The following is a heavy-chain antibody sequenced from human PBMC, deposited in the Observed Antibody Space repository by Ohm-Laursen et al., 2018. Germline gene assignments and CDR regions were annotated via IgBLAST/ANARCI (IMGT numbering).Heavy chain of an antibody. J-gene: IGHJ4*02. D-gene: IGHD5-24*01. V-gene: IGHV3-11*01. CDR3: AKILVGWLQWGNYDS. CDR2: ISSSGSFI. Sequence: SLRLSCAASGFSFSDYFMSWIRQAPGKGLEWISFISSSGSFIYYADSVKGRFTVSRDNAKNSLFLQMNSLRAEDTAVYYCAKILVGWLQWGNYDSWGQGTVVTVSA. CDR1: GFSFSDYF.